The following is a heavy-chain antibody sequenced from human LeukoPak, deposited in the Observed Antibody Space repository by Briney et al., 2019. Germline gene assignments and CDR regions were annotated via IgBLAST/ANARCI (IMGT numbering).Heavy chain of an antibody. Sequence: SETLSLTCTVSGGSISSYYWSWIRQPPGKGLEWIGYIYYSGSTNYNPSLKSRVTISVDTSKNQFSLKLSSVTAADTAVYYCAASAVVTPLPYMDVWGKGTTVTVSS. CDR1: GGSISSYY. CDR2: IYYSGST. CDR3: AASAVVTPLPYMDV. V-gene: IGHV4-59*01. J-gene: IGHJ6*03. D-gene: IGHD4-23*01.